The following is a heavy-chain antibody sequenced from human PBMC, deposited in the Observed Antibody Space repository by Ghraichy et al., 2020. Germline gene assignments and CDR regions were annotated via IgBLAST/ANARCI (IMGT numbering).Heavy chain of an antibody. D-gene: IGHD6-13*01. J-gene: IGHJ4*02. CDR1: GFTFSSYG. Sequence: GGSLRLSCAASGFTFSSYGMHWVRQAPGKGLEWVAVIWYDGSNKYYADSVKGRFTISRDNSKNTLYLQMNSLRAEDTAVYYCARDIGVASSSWYGNPDYWGQGTLVTVSS. CDR3: ARDIGVASSSWYGNPDY. V-gene: IGHV3-33*01. CDR2: IWYDGSNK.